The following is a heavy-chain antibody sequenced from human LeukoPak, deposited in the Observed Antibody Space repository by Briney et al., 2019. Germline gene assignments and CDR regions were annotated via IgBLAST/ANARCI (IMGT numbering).Heavy chain of an antibody. V-gene: IGHV3-21*01. J-gene: IGHJ4*02. CDR3: ARVEGYSYGFDY. Sequence: PGGSLRLSCAASGFTFSSYSMNWVRQAPGKGLEWVSSISSSSSYIYYADPVKGRFTISRDNAKNSLYLQMNSLRAEDTAVYYCARVEGYSYGFDYWGQGTLVTVSS. D-gene: IGHD5-18*01. CDR1: GFTFSSYS. CDR2: ISSSSSYI.